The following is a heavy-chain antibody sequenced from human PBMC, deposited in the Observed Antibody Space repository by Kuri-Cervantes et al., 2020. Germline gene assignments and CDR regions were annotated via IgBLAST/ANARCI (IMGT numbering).Heavy chain of an antibody. D-gene: IGHD3-16*01. J-gene: IGHJ4*02. CDR1: GFSLSTSGVG. V-gene: IGHV2-5*01. CDR3: AHRRGGYFDF. Sequence: GPTLVKPTQTLTLTCTFSGFSLSTSGVGVGWIRQPPGKALEWLAVIFWSDEKHYSPSLNSRLTITKDTSKDQVVLTMTKMDPLDTATYYCAHRRGGYFDFWGQGTLVTVSS. CDR2: IFWSDEK.